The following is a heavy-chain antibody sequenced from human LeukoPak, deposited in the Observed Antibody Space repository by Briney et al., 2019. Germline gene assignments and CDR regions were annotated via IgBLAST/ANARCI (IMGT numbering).Heavy chain of an antibody. CDR1: GFTFSIFS. V-gene: IGHV3-48*01. CDR3: AELGITMIGGV. Sequence: PGGSLRLSCAASGFTFSIFSMNWVRQAPGKGLEWVSYISASNSTIYYADSVKGRFTISRDNAKNSLYLQMNSLRAEDTAVYYCAELGITMIGGVWGKGTTVTISS. J-gene: IGHJ6*04. CDR2: ISASNSTI. D-gene: IGHD3-10*02.